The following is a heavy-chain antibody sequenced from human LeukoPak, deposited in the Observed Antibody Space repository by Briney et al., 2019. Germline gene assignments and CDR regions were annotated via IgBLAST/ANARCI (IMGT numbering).Heavy chain of an antibody. CDR3: ARDLQQRIDY. J-gene: IGHJ4*02. CDR1: GYTFTSYY. CDR2: INPNSGGT. D-gene: IGHD6-13*01. Sequence: ASVKVSCKASGYTFTSYYIHWVRQAPGQGLEWMGFINPNSGGTNYAQNFQGRVTMTRDTSISTAYMELSRLRSDDTALYYCARDLQQRIDYWGQGTVVTVSS. V-gene: IGHV1-2*02.